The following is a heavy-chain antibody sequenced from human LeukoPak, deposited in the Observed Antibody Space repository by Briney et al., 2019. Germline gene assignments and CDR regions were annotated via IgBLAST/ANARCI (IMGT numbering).Heavy chain of an antibody. D-gene: IGHD2-2*01. CDR3: ARLTCSGSSCSVGGGFDV. CDR1: GDSMSSGGYL. CDR2: IFYSGSS. J-gene: IGHJ3*01. Sequence: SETLSLTCTVSGDSMSSGGYLWSWIRQHPGKGLEWIGYIFYSGSSYYSPSLQSRLTISVDTSQKQFSLKMTSVTAADTAVYYCARLTCSGSSCSVGGGFDVWGQGTVVTVSS. V-gene: IGHV4-31*03.